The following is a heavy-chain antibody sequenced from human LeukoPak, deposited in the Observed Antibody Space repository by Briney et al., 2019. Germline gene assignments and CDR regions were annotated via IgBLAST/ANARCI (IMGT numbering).Heavy chain of an antibody. CDR1: GGSFSGYY. J-gene: IGHJ3*02. CDR2: INHSGST. V-gene: IGHV4-34*01. Sequence: PSETLSLTCAVYGGSFSGYYWSWIRQPPGKGLEWIGEINHSGSTNYNPSLKSRVTISVDTSKNQFSLKLSSVTAAGTAVYYCARGSRDAFDIWGQGTMVTVSS. CDR3: ARGSRDAFDI.